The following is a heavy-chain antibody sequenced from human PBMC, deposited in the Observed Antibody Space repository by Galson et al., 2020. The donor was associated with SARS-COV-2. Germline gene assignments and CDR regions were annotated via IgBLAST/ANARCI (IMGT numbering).Heavy chain of an antibody. CDR1: GYTFTGYY. CDR2: INPNSGGT. D-gene: IGHD6-13*01. CDR3: ARDEGIAAAGKTDY. J-gene: IGHJ4*02. Sequence: ASVVSCKASGYTFTGYYMHWVRQAPGQGLEWMGWINPNSGGTNYAQKFQGRVTMTRDTSISTAYMELSRLRSDDTAVYYCARDEGIAAAGKTDYWGQGTLVTVSS. V-gene: IGHV1-2*02.